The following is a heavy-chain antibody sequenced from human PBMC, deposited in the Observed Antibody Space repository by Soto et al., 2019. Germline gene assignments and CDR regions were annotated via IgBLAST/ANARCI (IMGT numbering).Heavy chain of an antibody. CDR2: IWYDGSNK. CDR1: VFTFSSYC. Sequence: GGSLRLSCAASVFTFSSYCMHLVRQAPGKGLEWVAVIWYDGSNKYYADSVKGRFTISRDNSKNTLYLQMNSLRAEYTAVYYCSRDGSGWSEYWGQGTLVTLSS. D-gene: IGHD6-19*01. CDR3: SRDGSGWSEY. J-gene: IGHJ4*02. V-gene: IGHV3-33*01.